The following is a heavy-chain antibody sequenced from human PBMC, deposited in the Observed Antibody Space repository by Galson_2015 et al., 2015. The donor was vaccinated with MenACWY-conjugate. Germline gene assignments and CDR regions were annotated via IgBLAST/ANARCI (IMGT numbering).Heavy chain of an antibody. V-gene: IGHV3-7*03. D-gene: IGHD6-19*01. CDR2: IKQDGSEK. CDR3: AREEIAVAGNFDY. J-gene: IGHJ4*02. CDR1: GFTFSSYW. Sequence: SLRLSCAASGFTFSSYWMSWVRQAPGKGLEWVANIKQDGSEKYYVDSVKGRFTISRDNAKNSLYLQMNSLRAEDTAVYYCAREEIAVAGNFDYWGQGTLVTVSS.